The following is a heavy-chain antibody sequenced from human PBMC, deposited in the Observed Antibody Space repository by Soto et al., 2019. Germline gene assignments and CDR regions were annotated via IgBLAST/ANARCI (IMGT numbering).Heavy chain of an antibody. D-gene: IGHD3-22*01. V-gene: IGHV3-30*18. CDR1: GFSFRNFG. CDR3: AKNFDSSGDLFYFDY. J-gene: IGHJ4*02. Sequence: VGSLRLSCAASGFSFRNFGMHWVRQAPGKGLEWVAVISYDGSEKDYADSVKGRLTISRDNSKYTVDLQMNSLRVEDTAVYYCAKNFDSSGDLFYFDYWGQGTLVTVSS. CDR2: ISYDGSEK.